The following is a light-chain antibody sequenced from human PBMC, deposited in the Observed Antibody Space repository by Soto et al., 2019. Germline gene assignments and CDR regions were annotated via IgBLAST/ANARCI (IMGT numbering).Light chain of an antibody. V-gene: IGKV3D-20*02. CDR1: QSVRADF. Sequence: EIVLTQSPDTLSLSPGERATLSCRASQSVRADFLTWYQQRLGQAPRLLIYGASNRATGIPDRFSGSGSGTDFTLTSSSLEPEDFAVYYCQQRSNWPLITFGQGTRLEIK. J-gene: IGKJ5*01. CDR3: QQRSNWPLIT. CDR2: GAS.